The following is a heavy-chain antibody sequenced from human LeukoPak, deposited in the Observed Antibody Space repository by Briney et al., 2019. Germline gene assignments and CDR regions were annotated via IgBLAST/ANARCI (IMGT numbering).Heavy chain of an antibody. Sequence: GGSLRLSCAASGFTVSSNYMSWVRQAPGKGLEWVSVIYSGGSTYYADSVKGRFTISRDNSKNTLYLQMNSLRAEDTAVYYCARGSRDYYGSGSYSYYFDYWGQGTLVTVSS. CDR2: IYSGGST. V-gene: IGHV3-53*05. J-gene: IGHJ4*02. D-gene: IGHD3-10*01. CDR1: GFTVSSNY. CDR3: ARGSRDYYGSGSYSYYFDY.